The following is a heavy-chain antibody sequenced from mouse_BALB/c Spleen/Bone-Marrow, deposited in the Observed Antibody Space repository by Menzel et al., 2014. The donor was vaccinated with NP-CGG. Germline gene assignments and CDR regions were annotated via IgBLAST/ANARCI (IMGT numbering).Heavy chain of an antibody. CDR3: ARHAYYDQTEVSFVY. CDR1: GFSFSNYG. Sequence: VQLKESGGGLVKSGGSLKLSCAASGFSFSNYGMSWVRQTPEKGLEWVATISGDGRYTFYSDSVKGRFTISRDNAKNNLYLQLSSLRSEDTALYYCARHAYYDQTEVSFVYWGQGTLVTVSA. J-gene: IGHJ3*01. D-gene: IGHD2-4*01. V-gene: IGHV5-9-2*01. CDR2: ISGDGRYT.